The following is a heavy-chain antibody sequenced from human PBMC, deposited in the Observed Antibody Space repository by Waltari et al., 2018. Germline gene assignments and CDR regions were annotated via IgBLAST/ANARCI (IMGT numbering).Heavy chain of an antibody. V-gene: IGHV1-2*04. CDR1: GYKFTAYY. CDR2: INPNSGGT. J-gene: IGHJ4*02. CDR3: AVIEYSSLPPIDY. Sequence: QVQLVQSGAEVEKPGTAVKGSCKASGYKFTAYYRHWVRQAPGQGLEWMGWINPNSGGTNYAQKFQGWVTMTRDTSIDTAYMELNRLRSDDTAVYYCAVIEYSSLPPIDYWGQGTPVTVSS. D-gene: IGHD6-19*01.